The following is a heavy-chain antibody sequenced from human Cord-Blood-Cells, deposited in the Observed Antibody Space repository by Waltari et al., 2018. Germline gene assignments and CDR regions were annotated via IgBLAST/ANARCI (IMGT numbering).Heavy chain of an antibody. CDR1: GGTFSSYA. Sequence: QVQLVQSGAEVKKPGSSVKVSCKASGGTFSSYAISWVRQAPGHGLEWMGGIIPIFGTANYAQKFQGRVTITADESTSAAYMELSSLRSEDTAVYYCARAQNWGWAGDDAFDIWGQGTMVTVSS. V-gene: IGHV1-69*01. D-gene: IGHD7-27*01. CDR2: IIPIFGTA. J-gene: IGHJ3*02. CDR3: ARAQNWGWAGDDAFDI.